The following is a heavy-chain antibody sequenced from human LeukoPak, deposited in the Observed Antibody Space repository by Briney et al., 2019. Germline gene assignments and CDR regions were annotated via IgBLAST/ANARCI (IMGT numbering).Heavy chain of an antibody. CDR2: IKSKTDGGTT. CDR3: TTDPTVRHYYYYMDV. D-gene: IGHD1-1*01. J-gene: IGHJ6*03. V-gene: IGHV3-15*01. CDR1: GFTFSNAW. Sequence: KPGGSLRLSCAASGFTFSNAWMSWVRQAPGKGLEWVGRIKSKTDGGTTDYAAPVKGRFTISRDDSKTTLYLQMNSLKTEDTAVYYCTTDPTVRHYYYYMDVWGKGTTVTVSS.